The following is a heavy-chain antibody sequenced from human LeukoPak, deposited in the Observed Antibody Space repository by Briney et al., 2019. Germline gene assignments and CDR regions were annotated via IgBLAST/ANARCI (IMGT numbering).Heavy chain of an antibody. D-gene: IGHD6-19*01. J-gene: IGHJ4*02. CDR3: ARDVWTGVAVSDY. Sequence: GGSLRLSCVASGFTFSSYWMTWVRQAPGKGLEWLANIREDGSIQYYLDSVRGRFTISRDNAKTSVYLQLNSLRADDTAVYYCARDVWTGVAVSDYWGQGTLVTVSS. V-gene: IGHV3-7*01. CDR2: IREDGSIQ. CDR1: GFTFSSYW.